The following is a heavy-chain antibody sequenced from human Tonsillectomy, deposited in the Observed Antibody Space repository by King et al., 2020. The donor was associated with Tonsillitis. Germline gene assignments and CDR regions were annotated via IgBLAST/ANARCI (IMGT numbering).Heavy chain of an antibody. Sequence: QLVQSGGGLVQPGGSLRLSCAASGFTFSSYEMNWVRQAPGKGLEWVSYIISSGSTIYYADSVKGRFTISRDNAKNSLYLQINSLRAEDTAVYSCAREGIDYYDSSGYYRVDAFDIWGQGTMVTVSS. V-gene: IGHV3-48*03. CDR2: IISSGSTI. D-gene: IGHD3-22*01. J-gene: IGHJ3*02. CDR3: AREGIDYYDSSGYYRVDAFDI. CDR1: GFTFSSYE.